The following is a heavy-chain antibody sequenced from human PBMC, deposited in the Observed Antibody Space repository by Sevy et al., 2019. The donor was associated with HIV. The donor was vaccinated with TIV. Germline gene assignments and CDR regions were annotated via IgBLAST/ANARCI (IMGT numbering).Heavy chain of an antibody. J-gene: IGHJ4*02. D-gene: IGHD6-13*01. V-gene: IGHV3-21*01. CDR3: AREGDSWLPFDY. CDR2: ISGLNNYI. Sequence: GESLKISCAASGFTFSSYSMNWVRQAPGKGLEWVSSISGLNNYIYYADSVKGRFTFSRDNAKNSLYLQMNSLRAEDTAVYYCAREGDSWLPFDYWGQGTLVTVSS. CDR1: GFTFSSYS.